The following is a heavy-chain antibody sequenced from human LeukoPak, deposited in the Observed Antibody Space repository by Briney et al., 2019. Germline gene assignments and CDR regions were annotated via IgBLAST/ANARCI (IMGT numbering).Heavy chain of an antibody. CDR1: GFTFSSYA. CDR3: AKARIPSGNGYYSD. V-gene: IGHV3-23*01. CDR2: ISGSGDNT. J-gene: IGHJ4*02. Sequence: GGSLRLSCAASGFTFSSYAMSWVRQAPANGLEWVSDISGSGDNTYYADSVKGRFTISRDNSKNTLYLQMNSLSAEDTAVYYCAKARIPSGNGYYSDWGQGTLVTVSS. D-gene: IGHD3-22*01.